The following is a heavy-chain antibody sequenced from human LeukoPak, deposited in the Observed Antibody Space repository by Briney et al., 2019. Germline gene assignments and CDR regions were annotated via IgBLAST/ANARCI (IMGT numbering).Heavy chain of an antibody. J-gene: IGHJ6*02. V-gene: IGHV3-30-3*01. CDR2: ISYDGSNK. Sequence: GRSLRLSCAASGFTFSSYAMHWVRQAPGKGLEWVADISYDGSNKYYADSAKSRFTISRDNSKNTLYLQMNSLRAEDTAVYYCASIPDLGYCGGGSCYSAGSYYYGMDVWGQGTTVTVSS. CDR3: ASIPDLGYCGGGSCYSAGSYYYGMDV. CDR1: GFTFSSYA. D-gene: IGHD2-15*01.